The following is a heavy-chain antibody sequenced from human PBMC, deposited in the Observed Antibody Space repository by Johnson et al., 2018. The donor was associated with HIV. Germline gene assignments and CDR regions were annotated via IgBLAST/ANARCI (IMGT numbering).Heavy chain of an antibody. CDR2: ISSDGSNK. V-gene: IGHV3-30-3*01. Sequence: QVQLVESGGGVVQPGRSLRLSCAASGFTFSSYAMHWVRQAPGKGLEWVAVISSDGSNKYYADSVKGRFTISRDNSKNTLYLQMNSLRAEDTAVYYCARGSYDFWSGYYTGHDAFDIWGQGTMVTVSS. D-gene: IGHD3-3*01. CDR3: ARGSYDFWSGYYTGHDAFDI. CDR1: GFTFSSYA. J-gene: IGHJ3*02.